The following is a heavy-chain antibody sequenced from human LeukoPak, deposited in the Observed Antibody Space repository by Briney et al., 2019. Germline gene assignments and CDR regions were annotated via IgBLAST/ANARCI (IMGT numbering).Heavy chain of an antibody. CDR1: GFTFSSYA. CDR2: ISGSGGST. D-gene: IGHD4-17*01. Sequence: GGFLRLSCAASGFTFSSYAMSWVRQAPGKGLEWVSAISGSGGSTYYADSVKGRFTISRDNSKNTLYLQMNSLRAEDTAVYYCAKDSNPHYGDYECYFDYWGQGTLVTVSS. V-gene: IGHV3-23*01. CDR3: AKDSNPHYGDYECYFDY. J-gene: IGHJ4*02.